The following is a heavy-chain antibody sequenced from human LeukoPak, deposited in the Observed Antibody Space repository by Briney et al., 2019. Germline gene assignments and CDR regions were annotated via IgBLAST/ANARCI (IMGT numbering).Heavy chain of an antibody. Sequence: PGGSLRLSCAASGFTFSSYWMSWVRQAPGKGLEWVANIKQDGSEKYYVDSVKGRFTISRDNAKNSLYLQMNSLRAEDTAVYYCARDQVAVAGNRDDAFDIWGQGTMVTVPS. CDR2: IKQDGSEK. D-gene: IGHD6-19*01. J-gene: IGHJ3*02. CDR1: GFTFSSYW. CDR3: ARDQVAVAGNRDDAFDI. V-gene: IGHV3-7*01.